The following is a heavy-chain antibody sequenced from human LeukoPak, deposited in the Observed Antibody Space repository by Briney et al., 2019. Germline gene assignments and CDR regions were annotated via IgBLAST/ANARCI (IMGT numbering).Heavy chain of an antibody. CDR1: GFTFSDYL. CDR2: IKQDGSET. V-gene: IGHV3-7*01. CDR3: ARDFWGAYRVDFFDF. J-gene: IGHJ4*02. D-gene: IGHD3-3*01. Sequence: GGSLRLSCAASGFTFSDYLMSWVRRAPGKGLEWVANIKQDGSETYYVESVRGRFTISRDNAKKSLYLQMNSLRGDDTAVYYCARDFWGAYRVDFFDFWGQGTLVTVSS.